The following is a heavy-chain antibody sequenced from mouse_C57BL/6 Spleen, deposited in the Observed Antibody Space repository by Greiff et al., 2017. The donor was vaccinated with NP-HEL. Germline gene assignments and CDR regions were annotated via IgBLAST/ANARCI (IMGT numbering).Heavy chain of an antibody. Sequence: QVQLKESGAELARPGASVKLSCKASGYTFTSYGISWVQQRTGQGLEWIGEIYPRSGNTDYNEKFKGKATLTADNSSSTAYMELRSLTSEDSAVYFCALLWLRQAMDYWGQGTSVTVSS. D-gene: IGHD2-2*01. CDR3: ALLWLRQAMDY. CDR2: IYPRSGNT. J-gene: IGHJ4*01. V-gene: IGHV1-81*01. CDR1: GYTFTSYG.